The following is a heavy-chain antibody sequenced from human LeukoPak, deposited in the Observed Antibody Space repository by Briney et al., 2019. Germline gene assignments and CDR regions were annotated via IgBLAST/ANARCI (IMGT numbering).Heavy chain of an antibody. CDR3: ARIAGGYSYGYPDY. J-gene: IGHJ4*02. CDR1: GGSISSYY. Sequence: SETLSLTCTVSGGSISSYYRSWIRQPAGKGLEWIGRIYTSGSTNYNPSLKSRVTMSVDTSKNQFSLKLSSVTAADTAVYYCARIAGGYSYGYPDYWGQGTLVTVSS. CDR2: IYTSGST. V-gene: IGHV4-4*07. D-gene: IGHD5-18*01.